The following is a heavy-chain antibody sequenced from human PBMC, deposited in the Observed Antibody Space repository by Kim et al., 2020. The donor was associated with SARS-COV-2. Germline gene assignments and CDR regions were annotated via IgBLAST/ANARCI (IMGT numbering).Heavy chain of an antibody. V-gene: IGHV3-30*04. CDR2: ISYDGSNK. Sequence: GGSLRLSCAASGFTFSSYAMHWVRQAPGKGLEWVAVISYDGSNKYYADSVKGRFTISRDNSKNTLYLQMNSLRAEDTAVYYCARSGRHYDSSGYYADAFDIWGQGTMVTVSS. CDR1: GFTFSSYA. J-gene: IGHJ3*02. D-gene: IGHD3-22*01. CDR3: ARSGRHYDSSGYYADAFDI.